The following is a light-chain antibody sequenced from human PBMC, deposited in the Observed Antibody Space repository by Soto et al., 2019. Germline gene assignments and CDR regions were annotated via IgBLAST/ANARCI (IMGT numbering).Light chain of an antibody. Sequence: DIQMTQSPSSLSASVGDRVTMTCRASQSISSYLSWYQQKPGKAPKLLIYAASSLQGGVPSRFSGSGSGTDFTLTISSLQPEDFATYYCQQSYSTPWTFGQGTKVEIK. V-gene: IGKV1-39*01. J-gene: IGKJ1*01. CDR3: QQSYSTPWT. CDR1: QSISSY. CDR2: AAS.